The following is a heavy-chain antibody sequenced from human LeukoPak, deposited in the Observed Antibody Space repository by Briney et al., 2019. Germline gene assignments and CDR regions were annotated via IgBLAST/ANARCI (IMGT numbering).Heavy chain of an antibody. Sequence: SESLSLICAVYGGSFSGYYWSCIRQPPGKGLEWIGEINHSGSTNYNPSLKSRVTISVDTSKNQFSLKLSSVTAADTAVYYCAGVVKGWFGKQNWFDPWGQGTLVTVSS. D-gene: IGHD3-10*01. CDR3: AGVVKGWFGKQNWFDP. CDR2: INHSGST. V-gene: IGHV4-34*01. J-gene: IGHJ5*02. CDR1: GGSFSGYY.